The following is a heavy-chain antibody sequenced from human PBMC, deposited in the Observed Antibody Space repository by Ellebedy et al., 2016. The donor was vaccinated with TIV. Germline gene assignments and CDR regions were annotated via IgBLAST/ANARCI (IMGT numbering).Heavy chain of an antibody. D-gene: IGHD3-10*01. V-gene: IGHV3-7*01. CDR1: GFTFSSYW. Sequence: GESLKISXAASGFTFSSYWISWVRQAPGKGLEWVANIKQDGSEKYYVDSVKGQFTISRDNAKNSLYLQMNSLRAEDTAVYYCARERMVRGVTYSAYHGMDVWGQGTAVTVSS. CDR3: ARERMVRGVTYSAYHGMDV. CDR2: IKQDGSEK. J-gene: IGHJ6*02.